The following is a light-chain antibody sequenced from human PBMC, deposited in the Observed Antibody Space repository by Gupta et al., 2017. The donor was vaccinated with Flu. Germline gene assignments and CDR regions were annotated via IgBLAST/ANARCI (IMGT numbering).Light chain of an antibody. Sequence: DIQMTQSPSSLSASVGDRVTITCRASQSICSYLNWYQQKPGKAPKLLIYAASSLQSGVPSRFSGSGSGTDFTLTISSLQPEDFATYYCQQSYSRRTFGGGTKVEIK. CDR3: QQSYSRRT. CDR1: QSICSY. J-gene: IGKJ4*01. V-gene: IGKV1-39*01. CDR2: AAS.